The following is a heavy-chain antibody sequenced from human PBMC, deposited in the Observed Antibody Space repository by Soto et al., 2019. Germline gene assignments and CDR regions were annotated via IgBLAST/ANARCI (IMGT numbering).Heavy chain of an antibody. Sequence: QVQLEQSGAEVKKPGASVKVSFKASGYSFTSYDMHWVREAPGQRLEWMGWINAGNGNTKYSQKFQGRVTITRDTSASTAYMELSSLRSEDTAVYYCARSITLAGDYWGQGTLVTVSS. J-gene: IGHJ4*02. CDR2: INAGNGNT. V-gene: IGHV1-3*01. CDR3: ARSITLAGDY. D-gene: IGHD1-20*01. CDR1: GYSFTSYD.